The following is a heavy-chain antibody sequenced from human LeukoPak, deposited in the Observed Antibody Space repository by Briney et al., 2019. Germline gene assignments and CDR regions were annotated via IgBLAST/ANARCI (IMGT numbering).Heavy chain of an antibody. CDR3: ARRSSPDYYNSGTNYLFDY. J-gene: IGHJ4*02. D-gene: IGHD3-10*01. V-gene: IGHV3-48*01. CDR1: RLTFSTYS. CDR2: ISSSSRTI. Sequence: PGGSLRLSCAGTRLTFSTYSMSWVRQCPGKGLEWVSYISSSSRTIYYADSVKGRFTISRDNAKNSVSLQMNSLRAEDTAVYYCARRSSPDYYNSGTNYLFDYWGQGTLVTVSS.